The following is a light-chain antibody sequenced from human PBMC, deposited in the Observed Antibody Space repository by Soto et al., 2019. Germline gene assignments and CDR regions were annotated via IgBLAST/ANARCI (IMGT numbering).Light chain of an antibody. Sequence: QSALTQPASVSGSPGQSITISCTGTSSDVGAYNYVSWYQQHPGKAPKLIIYDVTYRPSGISNRFSGSKSANTASLTLSGLQAEDEADYYCCSYTSSTTKVFGGGTNVTVL. J-gene: IGLJ2*01. V-gene: IGLV2-14*03. CDR3: CSYTSSTTKV. CDR1: SSDVGAYNY. CDR2: DVT.